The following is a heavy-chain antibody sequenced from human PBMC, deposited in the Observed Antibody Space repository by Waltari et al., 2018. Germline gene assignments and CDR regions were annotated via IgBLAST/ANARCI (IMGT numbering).Heavy chain of an antibody. CDR1: AW. J-gene: IGHJ6*03. Sequence: AWMSWVRQAPGKGLEWVGRIKSKTDGGTTDYAAPVKGRFTISRDDSKNTLYLQMNSLKTEDTAVYYCTTDHYYYYYMDVWGKGTTVTVSS. CDR3: TTDHYYYYYMDV. V-gene: IGHV3-15*01. CDR2: IKSKTDGGTT.